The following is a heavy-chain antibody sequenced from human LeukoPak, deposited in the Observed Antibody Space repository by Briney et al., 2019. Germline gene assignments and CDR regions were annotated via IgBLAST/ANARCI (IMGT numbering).Heavy chain of an antibody. CDR2: VHYSGSI. Sequence: SETLSLTCTVSGASISSSSYYWAWIRQPPGKGLEWIGSVHYSGSIYYNPSLKSRATLSVDTSKNQFSLKLTSVNAADTAVYYCARAALVGATLFDWGQGTLVTVSS. V-gene: IGHV4-39*07. D-gene: IGHD1-26*01. CDR3: ARAALVGATLFD. CDR1: GASISSSSYY. J-gene: IGHJ4*02.